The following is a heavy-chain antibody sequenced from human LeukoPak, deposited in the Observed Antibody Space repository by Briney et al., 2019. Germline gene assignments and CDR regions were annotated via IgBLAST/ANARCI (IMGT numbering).Heavy chain of an antibody. CDR1: GFTFSSYG. J-gene: IGHJ4*02. V-gene: IGHV3-30*02. CDR2: IRYDGSNK. Sequence: GGSLRLSCAASGFTFSSYGMHWVRQAPGKGLEWVAFIRYDGSNKYYADSVKGRFTISRDNSKNTLYLQMKSLRAEDTAVYYCASLGGSLGELFRAEYWGQGTLVTVSS. D-gene: IGHD3-16*01. CDR3: ASLGGSLGELFRAEY.